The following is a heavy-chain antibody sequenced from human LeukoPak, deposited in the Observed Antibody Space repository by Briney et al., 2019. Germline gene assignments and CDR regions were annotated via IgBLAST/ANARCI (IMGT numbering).Heavy chain of an antibody. CDR1: GFTYRSYS. Sequence: GGALPLSCAASGFTYRSYSMNWVRQAPGKELEGVSSISRGSSYIYYADSMKGRFTISRDNAKNSMYLQMNSLRAEDTAVYYCARGYDSSGYYYGAHFDYWGQGTLVTVSS. J-gene: IGHJ4*02. V-gene: IGHV3-21*01. D-gene: IGHD3-22*01. CDR3: ARGYDSSGYYYGAHFDY. CDR2: ISRGSSYI.